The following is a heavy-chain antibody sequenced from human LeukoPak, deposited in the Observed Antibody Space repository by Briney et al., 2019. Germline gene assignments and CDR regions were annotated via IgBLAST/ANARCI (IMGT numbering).Heavy chain of an antibody. Sequence: GRSLRLSCAASGFTFDDYAMHWVRQAPGKGLEWVSGISWNSGSIGYADSVKGRFTISRDNAKNSLYLQMNSLRAEDMALFYCAKAISPYYYDSSGYYRWGYFDYWGQRTLVTVSS. CDR1: GFTFDDYA. J-gene: IGHJ4*02. CDR3: AKAISPYYYDSSGYYRWGYFDY. V-gene: IGHV3-9*03. CDR2: ISWNSGSI. D-gene: IGHD3-22*01.